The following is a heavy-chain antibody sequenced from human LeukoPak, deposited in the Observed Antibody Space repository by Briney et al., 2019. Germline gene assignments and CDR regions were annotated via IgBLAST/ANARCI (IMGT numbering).Heavy chain of an antibody. V-gene: IGHV3-7*01. D-gene: IGHD3-22*01. CDR3: ARDVYYHDSSGTGDFDI. CDR1: RFTFSTYW. CDR2: IKQDGSEK. Sequence: GGSLRLSCAVSRFTFSTYWMSWVRQAPGKGLEWVANIKQDGSEKYYVDSVKGRFTISRDNAKNSLYLQMNSLRAEDTAVYYCARDVYYHDSSGTGDFDIWGQGTKVTVSS. J-gene: IGHJ3*02.